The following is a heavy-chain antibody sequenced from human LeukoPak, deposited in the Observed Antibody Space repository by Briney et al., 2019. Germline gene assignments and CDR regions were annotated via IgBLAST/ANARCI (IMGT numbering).Heavy chain of an antibody. J-gene: IGHJ5*02. Sequence: SVKVSCKASGGTFSSYAISWVRQAPGQGLEWMGGIIPIFGTANYAQKFQGRVTITADESTSTAYMELSSLRSEDTAVYYCVRVPYYYDSSDNWFDPWGQGTLVTVSS. CDR1: GGTFSSYA. CDR3: VRVPYYYDSSDNWFDP. CDR2: IIPIFGTA. V-gene: IGHV1-69*13. D-gene: IGHD3-22*01.